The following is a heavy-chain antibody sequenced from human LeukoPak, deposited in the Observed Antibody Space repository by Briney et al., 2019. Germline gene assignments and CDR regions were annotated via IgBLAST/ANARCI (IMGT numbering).Heavy chain of an antibody. J-gene: IGHJ4*02. CDR2: IYYSGST. CDR3: ARRTVVGGYYFDY. D-gene: IGHD3-10*01. V-gene: IGHV4-39*01. CDR1: GGSISSSSYY. Sequence: SETLSLTCTVSGGSISSSSYYWGWIRQPPGKGLEWIGSIYYSGSTYYNPSLKSRVTISVDTSKNQFSLKLSSVTAADTAVYYCARRTVVGGYYFDYWGQGTLVTVSS.